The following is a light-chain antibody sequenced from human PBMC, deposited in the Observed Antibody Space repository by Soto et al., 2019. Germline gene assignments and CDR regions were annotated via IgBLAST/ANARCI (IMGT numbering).Light chain of an antibody. J-gene: IGKJ1*01. CDR3: QQYGSSGT. Sequence: EIVLTQSPDTLSLSPGERATLSFMASQSVSSSYLAWYQQKPGQAPRLLIYGASSRATGIPDRFSGSGSGTDFTLTISRLEPEDFAVYYCQQYGSSGTFGQGTKVDIK. CDR1: QSVSSSY. CDR2: GAS. V-gene: IGKV3-20*01.